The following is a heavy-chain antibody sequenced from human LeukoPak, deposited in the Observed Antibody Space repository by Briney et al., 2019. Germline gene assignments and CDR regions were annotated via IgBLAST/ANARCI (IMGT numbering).Heavy chain of an antibody. V-gene: IGHV3-64D*09. D-gene: IGHD6-13*01. CDR3: VSSRIAAAGLIDAFDI. J-gene: IGHJ3*02. CDR1: GFXFSSYA. Sequence: GGSLRLSCSASGFXFSSYAIHWVRQAPGKGLEYVSGISSHGGSTYYADSVKGRFTISRDNSKNTLYLQMSSLRAEDTAVYYCVSSRIAAAGLIDAFDIWGQGTRVTVSS. CDR2: ISSHGGST.